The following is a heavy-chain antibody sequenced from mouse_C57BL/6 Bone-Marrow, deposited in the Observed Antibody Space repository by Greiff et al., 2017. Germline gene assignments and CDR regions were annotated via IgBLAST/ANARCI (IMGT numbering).Heavy chain of an antibody. J-gene: IGHJ1*03. CDR3: AREGGYGSSYEYFDV. CDR2: ISYDGSN. V-gene: IGHV3-6*01. Sequence: EVQLQESGPGLVKPSQSLSLTCSVTGYSITSGYYWNWIRQFPGNKLEWMGYISYDGSNNYNPSLKNRISITRDTSKNQFFLKLNSVTTEDTATYYCAREGGYGSSYEYFDVWGTGTTVTVSS. D-gene: IGHD1-1*01. CDR1: GYSITSGYY.